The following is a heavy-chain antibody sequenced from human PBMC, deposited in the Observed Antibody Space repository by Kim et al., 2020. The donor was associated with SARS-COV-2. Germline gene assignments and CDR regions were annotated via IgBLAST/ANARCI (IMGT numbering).Heavy chain of an antibody. CDR3: ARDRYSRNQDV. V-gene: IGHV3-66*01. CDR1: GFTVSRNY. Sequence: GGSLRLSCAASGFTVSRNYMSWVRQAPGKGLEWVSVIYSGGSTYYADSVKGRFTISRDNSKNTLYLQMNSLRAEDTAVYYCARDRYSRNQDVWGQGTTATVSS. D-gene: IGHD6-13*01. J-gene: IGHJ6*02. CDR2: IYSGGST.